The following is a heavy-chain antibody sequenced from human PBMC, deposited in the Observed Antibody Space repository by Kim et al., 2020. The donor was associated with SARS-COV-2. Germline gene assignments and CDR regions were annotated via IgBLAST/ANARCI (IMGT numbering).Heavy chain of an antibody. D-gene: IGHD6-13*01. V-gene: IGHV4-31*02. J-gene: IGHJ5*02. CDR3: ARAGRAAAGTVNNWFDP. Sequence: LKSRVTIAVDTSKNQFSLKLSSVTAADTAVYYCARAGRAAAGTVNNWFDPWGQGTLVTVSS.